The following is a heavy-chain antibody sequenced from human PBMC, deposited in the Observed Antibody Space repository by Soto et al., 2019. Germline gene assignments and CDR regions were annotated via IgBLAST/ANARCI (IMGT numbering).Heavy chain of an antibody. Sequence: QVQLQESGPRLVRPSQTLSLTCSVSGDSVDNSGFYWTWIRQRPGKGLEWLGNIYHTEATFYNPSLKSRLTISLDTSKNPFSLKVNSVTAADTAVYYCARDGGYRDFGTASHFYYRLDVWGQGTMVTVSS. CDR2: IYHTEAT. V-gene: IGHV4-31*03. D-gene: IGHD3-3*01. CDR1: GDSVDNSGFY. J-gene: IGHJ6*02. CDR3: ARDGGYRDFGTASHFYYRLDV.